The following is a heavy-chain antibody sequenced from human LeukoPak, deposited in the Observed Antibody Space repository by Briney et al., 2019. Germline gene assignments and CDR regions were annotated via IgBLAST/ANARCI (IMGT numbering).Heavy chain of an antibody. CDR3: ARGVVVPGNAFDI. Sequence: ASVKVSCKASGYTFTGYHMHWVRQAPGQGLEWMGWINTNTGNPTYAQGFTGRFVFSLDTSVSTAYLQISSLKAEDTAVYYCARGVVVPGNAFDIWGQGTMVTVSS. D-gene: IGHD2-15*01. CDR2: INTNTGNP. J-gene: IGHJ3*02. CDR1: GYTFTGYH. V-gene: IGHV7-4-1*02.